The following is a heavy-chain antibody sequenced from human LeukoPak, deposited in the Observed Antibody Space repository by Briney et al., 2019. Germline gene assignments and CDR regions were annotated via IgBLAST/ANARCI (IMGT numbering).Heavy chain of an antibody. D-gene: IGHD4-17*01. V-gene: IGHV4-31*03. CDR1: GGSISSGGYY. J-gene: IGHJ3*02. Sequence: SETLSLTCTVSGGSISSGGYYWSWIRQHPGKGLEWTGYIYYSGSTYYNPSLKSRVTISVDTSKNQFSLKLSSVTAADTAVYYCARDLSQDGDYVNAFDIWGQGTMVTVSS. CDR3: ARDLSQDGDYVNAFDI. CDR2: IYYSGST.